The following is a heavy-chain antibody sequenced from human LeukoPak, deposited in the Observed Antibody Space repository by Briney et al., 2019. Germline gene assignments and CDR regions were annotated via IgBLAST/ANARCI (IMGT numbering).Heavy chain of an antibody. CDR3: ARGPSITMIVVVITLDY. Sequence: PGGSLRLSCAASGFTFSSYAMHWVRQAPGKGLEWVAVISYDGSNKYYADSVKGRFTISRDNSKNTLYLQMNSLRAEDTAVYYCARGPSITMIVVVITLDYWGQGTLVTVSS. CDR2: ISYDGSNK. J-gene: IGHJ4*02. CDR1: GFTFSSYA. V-gene: IGHV3-30-3*01. D-gene: IGHD3-22*01.